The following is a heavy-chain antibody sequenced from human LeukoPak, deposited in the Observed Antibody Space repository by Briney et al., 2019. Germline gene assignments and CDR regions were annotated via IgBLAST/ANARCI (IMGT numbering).Heavy chain of an antibody. V-gene: IGHV1-2*02. D-gene: IGHD3/OR15-3a*01. J-gene: IGHJ4*02. CDR1: AYTFTGYY. Sequence: GASGKLSCKCAAYTFTGYYMHWVRQAPGQGLEWMGWINPNSGGTNHAQKFQGRVTMTRDTSISTAYMELSRLRSDDTAVYYCARDRPLDADDYYGFYYFDYWGQGTLVTVSS. CDR2: INPNSGGT. CDR3: ARDRPLDADDYYGFYYFDY.